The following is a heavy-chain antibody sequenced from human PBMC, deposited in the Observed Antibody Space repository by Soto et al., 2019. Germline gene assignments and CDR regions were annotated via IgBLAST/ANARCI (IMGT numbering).Heavy chain of an antibody. CDR1: GYTFTSYY. Sequence: QVQLVQSGAEVKKPGASVKVSCKASGYTFTSYYMHWVRQAPGQGLEWMGIINPSGGSTSYAQKYQCRVTMTRDTSTSTVYMELSSLRSEDTAVYYCARDVKVMETAMVGAYYYYYMDVWGKGTTVTVSS. CDR2: INPSGGST. J-gene: IGHJ6*03. D-gene: IGHD5-18*01. V-gene: IGHV1-46*03. CDR3: ARDVKVMETAMVGAYYYYYMDV.